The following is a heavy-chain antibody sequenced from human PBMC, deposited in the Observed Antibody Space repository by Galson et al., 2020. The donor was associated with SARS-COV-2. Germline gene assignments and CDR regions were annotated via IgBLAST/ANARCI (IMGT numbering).Heavy chain of an antibody. J-gene: IGHJ2*01. CDR1: GISLSNPRMG. D-gene: IGHD3-16*01. CDR2: IFSNDKK. V-gene: IGHV2-26*01. Sequence: SGPTLVKPTETLTLTCTVSGISLSNPRMGVAWIRQPPGKALEWLAHIFSNDKKSYRTSLKNRLTISKDTSMSQVVLTMTNMDPVETPTYYCARVSSVSVRHTFGSIGETWYVDFWGRGILVTVSA. CDR3: ARVSSVSVRHTFGSIGETWYVDF.